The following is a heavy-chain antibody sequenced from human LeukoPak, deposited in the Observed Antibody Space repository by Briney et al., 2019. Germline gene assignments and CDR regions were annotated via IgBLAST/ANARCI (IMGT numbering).Heavy chain of an antibody. D-gene: IGHD4-17*01. CDR2: IYYSGST. Sequence: SETLSLTCTDSGGSISSYYWSWIRQPPGKGLEWIGYIYYSGSTNYNPSLKSRVTISVDTSKNQFSLKLSSVTAADTAVYYCARVYGDIDYWGQGTLVTVSS. CDR1: GGSISSYY. CDR3: ARVYGDIDY. V-gene: IGHV4-59*01. J-gene: IGHJ4*02.